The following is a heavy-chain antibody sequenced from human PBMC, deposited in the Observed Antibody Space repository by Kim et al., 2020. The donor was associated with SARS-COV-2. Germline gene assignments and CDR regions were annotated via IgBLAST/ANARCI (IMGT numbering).Heavy chain of an antibody. D-gene: IGHD3-10*01. V-gene: IGHV3-9*01. CDR2: ISWNSGSI. J-gene: IGHJ4*02. CDR1: GFTFGDYA. Sequence: GGSLRLSCAASGFTFGDYAMHWVRQAPGKGLEWVSGISWNSGSIGYADSVKGRFTISRDNAKNSLYLQMNSLRAEDTALYYCAKDIGYGSGSYYSEFDYWGQGTLVTVSS. CDR3: AKDIGYGSGSYYSEFDY.